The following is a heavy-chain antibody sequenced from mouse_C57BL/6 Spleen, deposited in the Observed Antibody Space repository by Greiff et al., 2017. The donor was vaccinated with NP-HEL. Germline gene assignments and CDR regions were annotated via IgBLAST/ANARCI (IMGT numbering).Heavy chain of an antibody. D-gene: IGHD1-1*01. Sequence: EVQLQQSGPELVKPGASVKISCKASGYTFTDYYMNWVKQSHGKSLEWIGDINPNNGGTSYNQKFKGKATLTVDKSSSTAYMELRSLTSADSAVYYCARVNYGSSHWYFDVWGTGTTVTVSS. CDR3: ARVNYGSSHWYFDV. V-gene: IGHV1-26*01. J-gene: IGHJ1*03. CDR1: GYTFTDYY. CDR2: INPNNGGT.